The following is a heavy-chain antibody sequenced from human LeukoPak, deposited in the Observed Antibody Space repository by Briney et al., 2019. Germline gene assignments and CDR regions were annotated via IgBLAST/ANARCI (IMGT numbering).Heavy chain of an antibody. CDR3: ARWGFTKYCSGGSCYGGDY. CDR1: GGSISSVGYY. Sequence: SENLSLTCTVSGGSISSVGYYWSWSRQHPGKGLEWIGYIYGSGCTYYNSSLKSRVTITVDTFKNQFSLQLTSVAAADTAVYYFARWGFTKYCSGGSCYGGDYWGQGTLVTVSS. V-gene: IGHV4-31*03. J-gene: IGHJ4*02. D-gene: IGHD2-15*01. CDR2: IYGSGCT.